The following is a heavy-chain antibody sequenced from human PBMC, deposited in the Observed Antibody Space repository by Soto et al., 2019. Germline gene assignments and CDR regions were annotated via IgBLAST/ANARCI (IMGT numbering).Heavy chain of an antibody. V-gene: IGHV1-18*04. CDR1: GHTFTNSG. Sequence: ASVKISSKTSGHTFTNSGNSWERVAPGRGREWMGWISAYNGDTPYALRVQDRVSMTTDTPTAYAYIELRSLRFDDTAIYCCERTHGQPDSLVGFDCWGQGTPGTVS. CDR2: ISAYNGDT. D-gene: IGHD1-26*01. CDR3: ERTHGQPDSLVGFDC. J-gene: IGHJ4*02.